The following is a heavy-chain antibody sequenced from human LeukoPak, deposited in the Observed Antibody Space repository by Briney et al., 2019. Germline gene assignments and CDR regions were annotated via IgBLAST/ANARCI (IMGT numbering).Heavy chain of an antibody. D-gene: IGHD4-17*01. J-gene: IGHJ4*02. CDR1: GFTFSSYW. V-gene: IGHV3-7*01. Sequence: GGSLRLSCAASGFTFSSYWMSWVRQAPGKGLEWVANIKQDGSEKYYVDSVKGRFTIPRDNAKNSLYLQMNSLRAEDTAVYYCARVDPISVTTLDYWGQGTLVTVSS. CDR2: IKQDGSEK. CDR3: ARVDPISVTTLDY.